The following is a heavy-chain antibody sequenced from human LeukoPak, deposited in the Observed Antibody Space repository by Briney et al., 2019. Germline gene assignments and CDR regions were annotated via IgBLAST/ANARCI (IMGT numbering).Heavy chain of an antibody. D-gene: IGHD3-22*01. Sequence: GGSLRLSCAASGFTVSNYYMSWVRQAPGKGLEWVSVIYGAGSTYYADSVKGRFTISRDNYKNTLYLQMNSLRAEDTAMYYCARDSYDSSGYAFDIWGQGTMVTVSS. CDR1: GFTVSNYY. CDR3: ARDSYDSSGYAFDI. J-gene: IGHJ3*02. V-gene: IGHV3-53*01. CDR2: IYGAGST.